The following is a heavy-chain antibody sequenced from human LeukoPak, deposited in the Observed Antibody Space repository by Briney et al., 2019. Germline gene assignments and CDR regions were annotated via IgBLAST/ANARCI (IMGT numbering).Heavy chain of an antibody. CDR1: GFTFSSYD. D-gene: IGHD6-19*01. Sequence: SGGSLRLSCAASGFTFSSYDMHWVRQATGKGLEWVSAIGTAGDTYYPGSVKGRFTISRENAKNSLYLQMNSLRAGDTAVYYCARGSGGWYDFDYWGQGTLVTVSS. CDR3: ARGSGGWYDFDY. J-gene: IGHJ4*02. V-gene: IGHV3-13*01. CDR2: IGTAGDT.